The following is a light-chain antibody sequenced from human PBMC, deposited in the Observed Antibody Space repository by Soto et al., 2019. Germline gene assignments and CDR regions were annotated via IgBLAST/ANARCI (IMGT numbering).Light chain of an antibody. CDR1: QSVTSS. CDR3: QQRTTWPT. CDR2: DVS. V-gene: IGKV3-11*01. Sequence: EIVLTQSPATLSLSPGAIATLSCRASQSVTSSLAWFQQKPGQAPRLLIYDVSRRATAIPARFSGSWSGTDFTLTISSLEPEDFAVYYCQQRTTWPTFGGGTKVEIK. J-gene: IGKJ4*01.